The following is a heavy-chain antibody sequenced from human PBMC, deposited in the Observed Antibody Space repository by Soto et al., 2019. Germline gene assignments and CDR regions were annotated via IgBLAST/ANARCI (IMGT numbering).Heavy chain of an antibody. CDR2: IYHSGST. V-gene: IGHV4-4*02. CDR3: ASPPAGYCSGGSCRGAFDI. D-gene: IGHD2-15*01. J-gene: IGHJ3*02. CDR1: SGSISSSNW. Sequence: QVQLQESGPGLVKPSGTLSLTCAVSSGSISSSNWWSWVRQPPGKGLEWIGEIYHSGSTNSNPSLKSRVTISVDKSKNQFSLKLSSVTAADTAVYYCASPPAGYCSGGSCRGAFDIWGQGTMVTVSS.